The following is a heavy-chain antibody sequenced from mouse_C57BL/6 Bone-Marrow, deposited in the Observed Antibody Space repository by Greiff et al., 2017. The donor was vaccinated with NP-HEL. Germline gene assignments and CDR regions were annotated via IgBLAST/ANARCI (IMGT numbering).Heavy chain of an antibody. V-gene: IGHV1-81*01. D-gene: IGHD3-2*02. CDR2: IYPRSGNT. CDR1: GYTFTSYG. CDR3: ARERTDSSGPAWFAY. Sequence: QVQLQQSGAELARPGASVKLSCKASGYTFTSYGISWVKQRTGQGLEWIGEIYPRSGNTYYNEKFKGKATLTADKSSSTAYMELRSLTSEDSAVYFCARERTDSSGPAWFAYWGQGTLVTVSA. J-gene: IGHJ3*01.